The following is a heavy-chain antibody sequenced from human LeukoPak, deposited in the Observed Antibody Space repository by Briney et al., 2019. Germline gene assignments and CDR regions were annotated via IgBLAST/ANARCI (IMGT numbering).Heavy chain of an antibody. D-gene: IGHD3-22*01. CDR1: GFTFRDHP. CDR3: ARDPGGYYYDSSGYPYYFDY. J-gene: IGHJ4*02. V-gene: IGHV3-49*04. Sequence: GGSLRLSCTASGFTFRDHPVSWVRQAPGKGLEWVGFIRSEAYSGTPEYAASVKGRFTISTDNSKSIAYLLMYSLKTEDTAVYYCARDPGGYYYDSSGYPYYFDYWGQGTLVTVSS. CDR2: IRSEAYSGTP.